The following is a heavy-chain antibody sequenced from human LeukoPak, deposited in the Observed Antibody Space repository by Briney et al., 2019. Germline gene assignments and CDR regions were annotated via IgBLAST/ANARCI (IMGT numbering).Heavy chain of an antibody. CDR2: INPNSGGT. CDR1: GYTFTGYY. Sequence: ASVKVPCKASGYTFTGYYMHWVRQAPGQGLEWMGRINPNSGGTNYAQKFQGRVTMTRDTSISTAYVELSRLRSDDTAVYYCARPDHYYDSSGYSNWGQGTLVTVSS. CDR3: ARPDHYYDSSGYSN. V-gene: IGHV1-2*06. D-gene: IGHD3-22*01. J-gene: IGHJ4*02.